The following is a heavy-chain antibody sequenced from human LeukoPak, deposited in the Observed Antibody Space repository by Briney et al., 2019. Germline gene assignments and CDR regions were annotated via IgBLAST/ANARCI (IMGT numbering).Heavy chain of an antibody. Sequence: SETLSLTCTVSGGSISSISYYWGWIRQPPGKGLEWIGHIYYRGSTFYNPSLRGRVTISVDTSKNHFSVKLTSVSTADTAVYYCARGANIAAAGTHWFDPWGQGTLVTVSS. J-gene: IGHJ5*02. CDR2: IYYRGST. V-gene: IGHV4-39*07. D-gene: IGHD6-13*01. CDR3: ARGANIAAAGTHWFDP. CDR1: GGSISSISYY.